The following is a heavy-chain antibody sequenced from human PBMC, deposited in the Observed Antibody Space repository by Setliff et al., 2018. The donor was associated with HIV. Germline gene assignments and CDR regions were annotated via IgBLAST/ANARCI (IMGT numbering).Heavy chain of an antibody. Sequence: PGGSLRLSCAASGFPFSDAWMSWVRQAPGKGLEWVGHIKSKTDGGTTDYAAPVKGRFTISRDDSKNTLYLQMNSLKPEDTAVYYCVKAPLTIVATGGEDCWGQGTPVTVSS. D-gene: IGHD6-13*01. V-gene: IGHV3-15*01. CDR3: VKAPLTIVATGGEDC. CDR2: IKSKTDGGTT. CDR1: GFPFSDAW. J-gene: IGHJ4*02.